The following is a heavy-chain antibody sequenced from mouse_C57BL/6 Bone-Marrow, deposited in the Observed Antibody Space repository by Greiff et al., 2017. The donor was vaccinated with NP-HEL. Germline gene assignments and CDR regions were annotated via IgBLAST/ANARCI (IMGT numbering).Heavy chain of an antibody. CDR1: GYTFTSYW. J-gene: IGHJ3*01. CDR3: AIPLSYYYGSSPWFAY. V-gene: IGHV1-52*01. CDR2: IDPSDSEA. D-gene: IGHD1-1*01. Sequence: QVQLQQPGAELVRPGSSVKLSCKASGYTFTSYWMHWVKQRPIQGLEWIGNIDPSDSEAHYNQKFKDKATLTVDKSSSTAYMQLSSLTSEDSAVYYCAIPLSYYYGSSPWFAYWGQGTLVTVSA.